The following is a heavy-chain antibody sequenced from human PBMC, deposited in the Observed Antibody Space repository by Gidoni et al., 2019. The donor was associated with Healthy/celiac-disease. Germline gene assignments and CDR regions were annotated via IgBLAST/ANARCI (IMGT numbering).Heavy chain of an antibody. V-gene: IGHV3-33*01. J-gene: IGHJ4*02. D-gene: IGHD4-4*01. Sequence: QVQLVESGGGVVQPGRSLRLSCAASGFTFSSYGMHWVRQAPGKGLEWVAVIWYDGSNKYYADSVKGRFTISRDNSKNTLYLQMNSLRAEDTAVYYCARVAYSNNLPPDYWGQGTLVTVSS. CDR2: IWYDGSNK. CDR1: GFTFSSYG. CDR3: ARVAYSNNLPPDY.